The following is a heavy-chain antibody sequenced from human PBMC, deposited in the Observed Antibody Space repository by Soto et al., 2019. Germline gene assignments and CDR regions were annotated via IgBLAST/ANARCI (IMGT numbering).Heavy chain of an antibody. Sequence: ASVKVSCKASGYTFTGYYMHWVRQAPGQGLEWMGWINPNSGGTNYAQKFQGWVTMTRDTSISTAYMELNSLRDEDTAVYYCSRDGDYYENSGYFLRDAFDIWGQGTMVTVSS. D-gene: IGHD3-22*01. CDR2: INPNSGGT. V-gene: IGHV1-2*04. J-gene: IGHJ3*02. CDR3: SRDGDYYENSGYFLRDAFDI. CDR1: GYTFTGYY.